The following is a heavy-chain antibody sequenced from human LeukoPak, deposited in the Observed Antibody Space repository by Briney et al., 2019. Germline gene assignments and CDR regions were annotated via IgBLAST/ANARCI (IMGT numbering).Heavy chain of an antibody. J-gene: IGHJ4*02. Sequence: ASVKVSCEASGYTFTGYFMHWVRQAPGQGLEWMARINPNSGGTNYAQKFQGRVTMTRDTSISTAYMELSRLRSDDTAVYYCASIRAYDSSGNFDYWGQGTLVTVSS. CDR3: ASIRAYDSSGNFDY. V-gene: IGHV1-2*06. CDR1: GYTFTGYF. CDR2: INPNSGGT. D-gene: IGHD3-22*01.